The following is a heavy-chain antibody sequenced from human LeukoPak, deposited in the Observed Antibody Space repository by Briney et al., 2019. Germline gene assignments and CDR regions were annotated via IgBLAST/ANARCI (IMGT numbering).Heavy chain of an antibody. D-gene: IGHD6-19*01. CDR2: INHSGST. CDR3: ARIAVAGTLDY. Sequence: PSETLSLTCAVYGGSFSGYYWSWIRQPPGKGLEWIREINHSGSTNYNPSLKSRVTISVDTSKNQFSLKLSSVTAADTAVYYCARIAVAGTLDYRGQGTLVTVSS. J-gene: IGHJ4*02. V-gene: IGHV4-34*01. CDR1: GGSFSGYY.